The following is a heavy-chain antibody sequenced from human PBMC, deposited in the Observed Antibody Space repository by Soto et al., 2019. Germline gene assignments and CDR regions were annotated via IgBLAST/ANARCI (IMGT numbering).Heavy chain of an antibody. D-gene: IGHD6-13*01. Sequence: GGSLRLSCAASAFTFSSYAMTWVRQAPGKGLEWVSAISPSGATTYYADSVKGRFTISRDNSKNTLYLQMNSLRAEDTAVYYCAKVSSSWYAGFFDLWGQGTLVTVSS. CDR1: AFTFSSYA. J-gene: IGHJ4*02. V-gene: IGHV3-23*01. CDR3: AKVSSSWYAGFFDL. CDR2: ISPSGATT.